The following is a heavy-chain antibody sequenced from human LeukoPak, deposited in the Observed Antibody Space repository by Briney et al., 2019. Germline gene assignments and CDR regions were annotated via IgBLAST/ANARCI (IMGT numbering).Heavy chain of an antibody. J-gene: IGHJ4*02. V-gene: IGHV3-15*01. CDR1: GFTFSNAW. CDR2: IKSKTDGGTT. CDR3: TTGFYVGLYYFDY. Sequence: GGSLRLSCAASGFTFSNAWMSWVRQAPGKGLEWVGRIKSKTDGGTTDYAAPVKGRFTISRDDSKNTLYLQMNSLKTEDTAVYYCTTGFYVGLYYFDYWGQGTLVTVSS. D-gene: IGHD1-26*01.